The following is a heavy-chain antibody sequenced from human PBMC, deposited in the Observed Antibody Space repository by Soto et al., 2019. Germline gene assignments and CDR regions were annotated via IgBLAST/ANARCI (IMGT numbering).Heavy chain of an antibody. CDR1: GFTFNKYA. V-gene: IGHV3-23*01. CDR3: AKGSANGSPYYFDF. D-gene: IGHD3-16*01. CDR2: ITAASGDT. Sequence: GSLRLSCAASGFTFNKYAMSWIRQAPGKGMEWVSAITAASGDTYHADSVRGRLTISRDNTKNTLLLEMTRLSADDTAVYYCAKGSANGSPYYFDFWGQGTVVTVSS. J-gene: IGHJ4*02.